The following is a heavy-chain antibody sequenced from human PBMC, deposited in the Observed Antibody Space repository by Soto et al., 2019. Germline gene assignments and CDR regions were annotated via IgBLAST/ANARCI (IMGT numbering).Heavy chain of an antibody. CDR3: ARGITYYYDSSGYYEFDY. CDR1: GFPFISYA. D-gene: IGHD3-22*01. V-gene: IGHV3-30-3*01. J-gene: IGHJ4*02. Sequence: GGSLRLSCAASGFPFISYAMHWVRPAPGKGLEWVAVISYDGSNKYYADSVKGRFTISRDNSKNTLYLQMNSLRAEDTAVYYCARGITYYYDSSGYYEFDYWGQGTLVTVSS. CDR2: ISYDGSNK.